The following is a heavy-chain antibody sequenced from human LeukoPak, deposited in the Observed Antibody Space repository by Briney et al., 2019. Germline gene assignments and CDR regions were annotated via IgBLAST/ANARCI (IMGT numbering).Heavy chain of an antibody. CDR2: INWNGGST. CDR1: GFTFDDYG. D-gene: IGHD2-2*01. J-gene: IGHJ3*02. V-gene: IGHV3-20*04. CDR3: ARARSPANAFDI. Sequence: PGGSLRLTCAASGFTFDDYGMSWVRQAPGKGLEWVSGINWNGGSTGYADSVKGRFTISRDNAKNSLYLQMNSLRAEDTALYYCARARSPANAFDIWGQGTMVTVSS.